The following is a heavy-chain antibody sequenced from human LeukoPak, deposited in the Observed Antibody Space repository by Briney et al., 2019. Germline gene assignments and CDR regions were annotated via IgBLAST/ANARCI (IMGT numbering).Heavy chain of an antibody. CDR3: ARARYDILTGYSPIDY. D-gene: IGHD3-9*01. V-gene: IGHV4-34*01. J-gene: IGHJ4*02. CDR1: GGSFSGYY. CDR2: INHSGST. Sequence: ASETLSLTCAVYGGSFSGYYWSWIRQPPGKGLEWIGEINHSGSTNYNPSLKSRVTISVDTSKNQFSLKLSSVTAADTAVYYCARARYDILTGYSPIDYWGQGTLVTVSS.